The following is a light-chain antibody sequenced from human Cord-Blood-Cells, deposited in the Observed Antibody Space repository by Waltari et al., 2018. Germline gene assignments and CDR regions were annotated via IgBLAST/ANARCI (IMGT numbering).Light chain of an antibody. CDR2: AAS. CDR3: QQGYSTPPT. J-gene: IGKJ1*01. V-gene: IGKV1-39*01. CDR1: QSISSY. Sequence: DIQMTQSPSSLSASVGDRVTITCRASQSISSYLNWYQQKPGKAPKLLIYAASRLQSGVPSRFSGSGSGTDFTLTISSLQPEDVATYYCQQGYSTPPTFGQGTKVEIK.